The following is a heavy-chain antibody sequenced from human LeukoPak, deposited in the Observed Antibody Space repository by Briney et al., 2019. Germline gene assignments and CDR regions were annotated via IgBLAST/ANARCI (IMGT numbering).Heavy chain of an antibody. J-gene: IGHJ4*02. CDR1: GYTFTGYY. V-gene: IGHV1-2*02. CDR3: ARGDIGSVDY. Sequence: ASVKVSCKASGYTFTGYYMHWVRQAPGQGLEWMGWSDPNSGDTNYAQKFQGRVTMTRDTSISTAYMELSRLRSDDTAVYYCARGDIGSVDYWGQGTLVTVSS. CDR2: SDPNSGDT. D-gene: IGHD2-15*01.